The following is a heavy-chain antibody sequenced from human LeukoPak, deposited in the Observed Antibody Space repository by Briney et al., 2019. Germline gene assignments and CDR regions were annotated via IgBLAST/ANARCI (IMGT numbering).Heavy chain of an antibody. CDR3: ARGSSGHYYYYYYMDV. Sequence: SETLSLTCAVYGGSFSGYYWSWIRQPPGKGLEWIGEINHSGSTNYNPSLKSRVTISVDTSKNQFSLKLSSVTAADTAVYYCARGSSGHYYYYYYMDVWGKGTTVTVSS. V-gene: IGHV4-34*01. CDR1: GGSFSGYY. D-gene: IGHD5-12*01. CDR2: INHSGST. J-gene: IGHJ6*03.